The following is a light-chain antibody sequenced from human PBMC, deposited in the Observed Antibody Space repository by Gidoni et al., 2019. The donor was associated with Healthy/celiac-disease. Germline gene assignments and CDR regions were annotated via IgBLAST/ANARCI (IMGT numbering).Light chain of an antibody. CDR2: AAS. CDR3: QQRNSYP. Sequence: DIQLSQSPSFLSASVGDRVTITCRASQGISSYLAWYQQKPGKAPKLLIYAASTLQSGVPSRFSGSGSGTEFTLTISSLQHEDFATYYCQQRNSYPFGGGTKVEIK. J-gene: IGKJ4*01. V-gene: IGKV1-9*01. CDR1: QGISSY.